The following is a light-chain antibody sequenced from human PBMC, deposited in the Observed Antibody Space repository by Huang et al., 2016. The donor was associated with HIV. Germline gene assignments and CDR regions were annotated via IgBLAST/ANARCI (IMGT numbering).Light chain of an antibody. V-gene: IGKV1-33*01. CDR3: QQYDTLPYT. CDR1: QDITDY. Sequence: DIQVTQSPSSLSASVGDRVTITCQASQDITDYLNWYHQTPGKAPKLLVLDASNLASGVPSRFSGTRSGTDFTLTITSLQPEDIGTYYCQQYDTLPYTFGQGTKLEI. J-gene: IGKJ2*01. CDR2: DAS.